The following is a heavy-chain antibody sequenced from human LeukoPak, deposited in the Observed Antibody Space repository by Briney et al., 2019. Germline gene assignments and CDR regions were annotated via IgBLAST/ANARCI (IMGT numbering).Heavy chain of an antibody. CDR2: IYYSGST. CDR3: ARHDSSGSYPLDAFDI. J-gene: IGHJ3*02. CDR1: GGSISNNNYY. V-gene: IGHV4-39*01. Sequence: SETLSLTCTVSGGSISNNNYYWGWIRQPPGKGLEWIGSIYYSGSTYYNPSLKSRVTISVDTSKNQFSLKLSSVTAAETAVYYCARHDSSGSYPLDAFDIWGQGTMVTVSS. D-gene: IGHD3-22*01.